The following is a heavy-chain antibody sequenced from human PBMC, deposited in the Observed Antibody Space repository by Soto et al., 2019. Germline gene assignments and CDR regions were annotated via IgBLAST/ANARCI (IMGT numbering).Heavy chain of an antibody. CDR3: AKGATVVVTYYYYYGMDV. CDR2: ISGSGGST. V-gene: IGHV3-23*01. J-gene: IGHJ6*02. Sequence: LRLSCAASGFTFSSYAMSWVRQAPGKGLEWVSAISGSGGSTYYADSVKGRFTISRDNSKNTLYLQMNSLRAEDTAVYYCAKGATVVVTYYYYYGMDVWGQGTTVTVSS. CDR1: GFTFSSYA. D-gene: IGHD2-21*02.